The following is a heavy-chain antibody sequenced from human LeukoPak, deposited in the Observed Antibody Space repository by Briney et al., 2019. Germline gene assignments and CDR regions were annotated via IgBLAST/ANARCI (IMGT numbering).Heavy chain of an antibody. CDR3: AGGGWVNEDSGALFGMAV. CDR2: MNPNSGNT. Sequence: ASVKVSCKASGYTFSSYDINWVRQATGQGLEWMGRMNPNSGNTNYAQKFQGRVTMTRSTSTSTAYLELSSLRSDDRAVYYCAGGGWVNEDSGALFGMAVWGQGTTVTVSS. V-gene: IGHV1-8*02. CDR1: GYTFSSYD. D-gene: IGHD3-10*01. J-gene: IGHJ6*02.